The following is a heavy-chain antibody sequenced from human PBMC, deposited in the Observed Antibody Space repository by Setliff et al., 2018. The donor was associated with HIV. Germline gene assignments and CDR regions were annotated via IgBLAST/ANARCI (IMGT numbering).Heavy chain of an antibody. J-gene: IGHJ4*02. V-gene: IGHV4-38-2*01. CDR1: GYSMSSGYY. CDR3: ARAADYHDSSGYWAPPRYFDY. Sequence: SETLSLTCGVSGYSMSSGYYWGWIRQPPGKGLEWIGNVYHTGSTYYNPSLKSRVTISVDTSKNQFSLKLSSVTAADTAVYYCARAADYHDSSGYWAPPRYFDYWGQGTLVTVSS. D-gene: IGHD3-22*01. CDR2: VYHTGST.